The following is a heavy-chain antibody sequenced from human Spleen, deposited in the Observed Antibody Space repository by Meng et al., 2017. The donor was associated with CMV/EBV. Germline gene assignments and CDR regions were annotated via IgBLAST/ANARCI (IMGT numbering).Heavy chain of an antibody. J-gene: IGHJ4*02. CDR2: INPSGGST. CDR3: HLGGSWGYSNY. V-gene: IGHV1-46*01. CDR1: GCTFTSYY. D-gene: IGHD5-18*01. Sequence: ASVKVSCKASGCTFTSYYMHWVRQAPGQGLEWMGIINPSGGSTSYAQKFQGRVTMTRDTSTSTVYMELSSLRSEDTAVYYCHLGGSWGYSNYWGQGTLVTVSS.